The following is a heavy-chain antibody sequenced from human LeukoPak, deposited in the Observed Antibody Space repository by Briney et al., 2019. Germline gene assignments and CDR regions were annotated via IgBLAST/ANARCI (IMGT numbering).Heavy chain of an antibody. CDR3: ARVRPGFDLDY. Sequence: PGGSLRLSCAASGFTFSSYAMHWVRQAPGKGLEWVAVISYDGSNKYYADSVKGRFTISRDNSKNTLYLQMNSLRAEDTAVYYCARVRPGFDLDYWGQGTLVTVSS. J-gene: IGHJ4*02. CDR1: GFTFSSYA. CDR2: ISYDGSNK. D-gene: IGHD3-10*01. V-gene: IGHV3-30-3*01.